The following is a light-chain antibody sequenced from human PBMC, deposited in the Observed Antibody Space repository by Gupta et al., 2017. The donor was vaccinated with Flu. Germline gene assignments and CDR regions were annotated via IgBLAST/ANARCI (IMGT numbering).Light chain of an antibody. CDR1: SSDVGGYQY. CDR3: SSYASSTTSII. J-gene: IGLJ2*01. V-gene: IGLV2-14*01. Sequence: QSALTQPASVSRSPGQSITISCTGTSSDVGGYQYISWYQQHPGKAPKLMIYEVNVRPSGVSTRFSASKSGNSASLSISGLQADDEADYYCSSYASSTTSIIFGGGTKLTVL. CDR2: EVN.